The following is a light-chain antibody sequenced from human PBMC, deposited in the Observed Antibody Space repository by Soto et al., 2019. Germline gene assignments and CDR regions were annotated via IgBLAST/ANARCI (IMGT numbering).Light chain of an antibody. V-gene: IGKV3-11*01. CDR2: LAS. J-gene: IGKJ1*01. CDR1: QAVNTR. Sequence: EIVLTQSPGTLSSFPGDRVILSCRASQAVNTRLAWYQHRPGQAPRLLIYLASNRAAGVPARFSGSGSGTDFTLTISDVEPEDFAVYYCHQRQSWPRTFGQGTK. CDR3: HQRQSWPRT.